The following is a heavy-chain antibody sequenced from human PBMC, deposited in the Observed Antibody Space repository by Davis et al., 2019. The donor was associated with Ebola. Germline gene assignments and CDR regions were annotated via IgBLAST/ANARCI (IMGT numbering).Heavy chain of an antibody. Sequence: ATVKVSCKASGYTFTSYAMHWVRQAPGQRLEWMGWINAGNGNTKYSQKFQGRVTITRDTSASTAYMELSSLRSEDTAVYYCARGEKYQLLYNAYYYGMDVWGQGTTVTVSS. CDR2: INAGNGNT. J-gene: IGHJ6*02. V-gene: IGHV1-3*01. CDR1: GYTFTSYA. CDR3: ARGEKYQLLYNAYYYGMDV. D-gene: IGHD2-2*02.